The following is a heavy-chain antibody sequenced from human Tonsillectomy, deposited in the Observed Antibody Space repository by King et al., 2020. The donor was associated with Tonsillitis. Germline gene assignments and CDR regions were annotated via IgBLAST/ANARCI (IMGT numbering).Heavy chain of an antibody. CDR2: ISYDGSNK. V-gene: IGHV3-33*05. J-gene: IGHJ4*02. Sequence: HVQLVESGGGVVQPGRSLRLSCAASGFTFSSYGMHWVRQAPGKGLQWVAGISYDGSNKFYPDSVKGRITISRDNSKNTLYLQMNSLRAEDTAVYHCARDFSTKYTLVYWGQGTLVTVSS. D-gene: IGHD1-1*01. CDR3: ARDFSTKYTLVY. CDR1: GFTFSSYG.